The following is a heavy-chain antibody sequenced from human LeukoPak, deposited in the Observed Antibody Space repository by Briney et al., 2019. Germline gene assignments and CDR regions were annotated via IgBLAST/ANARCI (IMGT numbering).Heavy chain of an antibody. Sequence: PGGSLRLSCAASEFTFSSYSMNWVRQAPGKGLEWVSYITNSGNSKSYADSVKGRFTISRDNSKNTVYLQMTNLRVEDTAVYFCARGYCTATDCHGGWWFHLWGQGTLVSVSS. J-gene: IGHJ5*02. CDR2: ITNSGNSK. D-gene: IGHD2-8*02. V-gene: IGHV3-48*04. CDR3: ARGYCTATDCHGGWWFHL. CDR1: EFTFSSYS.